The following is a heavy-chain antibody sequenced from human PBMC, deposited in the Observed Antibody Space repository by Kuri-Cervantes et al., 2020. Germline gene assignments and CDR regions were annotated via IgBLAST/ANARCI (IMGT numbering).Heavy chain of an antibody. Sequence: LSLTCAASGFTFRSYGMHWVRQAPGKGLEWLGRIRDKADSYTTVYAASVEGRFIISRDDSKNSMYLQMNSLKSEDTAVYYCAAIRRVMGSWGQGTLVTVSS. CDR2: IRDKADSYTT. J-gene: IGHJ5*02. CDR3: AAIRRVMGS. V-gene: IGHV3-72*01. CDR1: GFTFRSYG. D-gene: IGHD5-24*01.